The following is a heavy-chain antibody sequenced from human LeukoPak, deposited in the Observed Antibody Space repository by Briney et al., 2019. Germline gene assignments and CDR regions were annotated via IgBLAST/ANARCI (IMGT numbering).Heavy chain of an antibody. CDR2: IYYSGST. D-gene: IGHD1-1*01. V-gene: IGHV4-39*07. J-gene: IGHJ4*02. CDR3: ATYNWNVFDY. CDR1: GGSISSYY. Sequence: PSETLSLTCTVSGGSISSYYWSWIRQPPGRGLEWIGSIYYSGSTYYNPSLKSRVTISVDTSKNQFSLKLSSVTAADTAVYYCATYNWNVFDYWGQGTLVTVSS.